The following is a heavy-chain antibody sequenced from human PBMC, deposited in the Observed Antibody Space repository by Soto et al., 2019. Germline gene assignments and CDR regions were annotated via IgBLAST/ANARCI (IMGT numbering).Heavy chain of an antibody. Sequence: GGSLRLSCAASGFTFSSYAMSWVRQAPGKGLEWVSVISGSGGSTHYADSVKGRFTISRDNSKNTLYLQMNSLRAEDTAVYYCAKFRLVTMIVVVPSPFDYWGQGTLVTVSS. V-gene: IGHV3-23*01. CDR3: AKFRLVTMIVVVPSPFDY. CDR1: GFTFSSYA. CDR2: ISGSGGST. J-gene: IGHJ4*02. D-gene: IGHD3-22*01.